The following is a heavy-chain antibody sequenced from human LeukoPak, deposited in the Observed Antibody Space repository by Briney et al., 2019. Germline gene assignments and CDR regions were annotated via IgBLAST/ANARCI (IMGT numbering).Heavy chain of an antibody. Sequence: GASVKASCKASGYTFTSYGISWVRQAPGQGLEWMGWISAYNGNTNYAQKLQGRVTMTTDTSTSTAYMELRSLRSDDTAVYYCARGGLRQVRGVTRIHTPRFDYWGQGTLVTVSS. CDR2: ISAYNGNT. D-gene: IGHD3-10*01. CDR3: ARGGLRQVRGVTRIHTPRFDY. J-gene: IGHJ4*02. V-gene: IGHV1-18*04. CDR1: GYTFTSYG.